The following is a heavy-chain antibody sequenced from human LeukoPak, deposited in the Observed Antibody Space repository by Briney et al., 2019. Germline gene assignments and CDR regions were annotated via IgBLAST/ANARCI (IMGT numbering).Heavy chain of an antibody. CDR2: ISMDGVNT. CDR1: GFTFDYYT. V-gene: IGHV3-43*01. Sequence: PGGSLRLSCAASGFTFDYYTMYWVRQGPEKGLEWVSLISMDGVNTFYADSVKGRFTISRDNSKNSLYLEMNSLRVEDTAIYYCARDATTAIGTVYMDVWGKGTTVTISS. D-gene: IGHD1-1*01. CDR3: ARDATTAIGTVYMDV. J-gene: IGHJ6*03.